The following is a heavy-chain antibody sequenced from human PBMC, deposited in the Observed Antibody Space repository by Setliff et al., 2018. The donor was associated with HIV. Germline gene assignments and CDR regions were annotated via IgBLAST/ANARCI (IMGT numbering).Heavy chain of an antibody. CDR1: GGSFSGYY. CDR3: ATASGYDLFMGAFDI. CDR2: INQSGGI. D-gene: IGHD5-12*01. Sequence: SETLSLTCAVSGGSFSGYYWSWIRQPPGKGLEWIGEINQSGGINYNPSLKSRVAISIDTFKNQFSGKLYSVTAADTAVYYCATASGYDLFMGAFDIWGQGTMVTVSS. V-gene: IGHV4-34*01. J-gene: IGHJ3*02.